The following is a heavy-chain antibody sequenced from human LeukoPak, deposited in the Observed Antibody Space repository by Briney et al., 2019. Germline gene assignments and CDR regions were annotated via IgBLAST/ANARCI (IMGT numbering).Heavy chain of an antibody. J-gene: IGHJ4*02. CDR1: GLTFDDYA. Sequence: GGSLRLSCAASGLTFDDYAMHWVRQAPGKGLEWVSGISWNSGSIGHADSVKGRFTISRDNAKNSLYLQMNSLRAEDTALYYCAKAGYSSSWAYFDYWGQGTLVTVSS. V-gene: IGHV3-9*01. CDR3: AKAGYSSSWAYFDY. CDR2: ISWNSGSI. D-gene: IGHD6-13*01.